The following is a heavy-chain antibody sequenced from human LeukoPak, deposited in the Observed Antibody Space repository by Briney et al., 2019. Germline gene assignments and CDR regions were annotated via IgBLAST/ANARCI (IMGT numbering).Heavy chain of an antibody. CDR1: GGSISSYY. V-gene: IGHV4-59*08. D-gene: IGHD4-17*01. CDR2: IYYSGTT. CDR3: ARRGFYGDYVDY. Sequence: KPSETLSLTCTVSGGSISSYYWSWIRQPPGKGLEWIGYIYYSGTTYYNPSLKSRVTISIDTSKNQFSLKLSSVTAADTAVYYCARRGFYGDYVDYWGQGTLVTVSS. J-gene: IGHJ4*02.